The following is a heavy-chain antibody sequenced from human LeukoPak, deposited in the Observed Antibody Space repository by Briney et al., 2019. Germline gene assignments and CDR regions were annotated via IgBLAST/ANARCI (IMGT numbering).Heavy chain of an antibody. CDR2: INKDGSEQ. V-gene: IGHV3-7*05. Sequence: QTGGSLRLSCVGSGFTFSSHWMSWVRQAPGKGLEWVAIINKDGSEQYYADSVKGRFTISRDNAKNSVYLQMDSPRAEDTAVHYCARAGNLDCWGQGTLVTVSS. CDR1: GFTFSSHW. CDR3: ARAGNLDC. J-gene: IGHJ4*02.